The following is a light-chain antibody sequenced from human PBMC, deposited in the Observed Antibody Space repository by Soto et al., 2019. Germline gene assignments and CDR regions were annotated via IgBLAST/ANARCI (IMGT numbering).Light chain of an antibody. CDR1: SSDVGGYNY. J-gene: IGLJ1*01. V-gene: IGLV2-14*01. Sequence: QSALTQPAXXXXXXXXXXTISCTGTSSDVGGYNYVSWYQQHPGKAPKLMIYDVSNRPSGVSNRFSGSKSGNTASLTISGLQAEDEADYYCSSYTSSSTLLYVFGTGTKVTVL. CDR3: SSYTSSSTLLYV. CDR2: DVS.